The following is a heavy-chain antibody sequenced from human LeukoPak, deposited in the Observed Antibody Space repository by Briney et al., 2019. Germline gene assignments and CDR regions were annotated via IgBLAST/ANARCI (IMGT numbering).Heavy chain of an antibody. CDR2: ISSSGSTI. CDR3: AALGITMIGCV. J-gene: IGHJ6*04. CDR1: GFTFSSSE. Sequence: PGGSLRLSCAASGFTFSSSEMNWVRQAPGKGLEWVSYISSSGSTIYYADSVKGRFTISRDNAKNSLYLQMNSLRAEDTAVYYCAALGITMIGCVWGKRTTVTISS. V-gene: IGHV3-48*03. D-gene: IGHD3-10*02.